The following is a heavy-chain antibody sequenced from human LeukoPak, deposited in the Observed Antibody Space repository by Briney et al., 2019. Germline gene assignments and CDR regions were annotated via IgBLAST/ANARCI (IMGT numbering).Heavy chain of an antibody. CDR1: GYTLTELS. CDR2: FDPEDGET. D-gene: IGHD1-26*01. V-gene: IGHV1-24*01. CDR3: ATAPSGSYPDASDI. J-gene: IGHJ3*02. Sequence: ASVKVSCKVSGYTLTELSMHWVRQAPGKGLEWMGGFDPEDGETIYAQKFQGRVTMTEDTSTDTAYVELSSLRSEDTAVYYCATAPSGSYPDASDIWGQGTMVTVSS.